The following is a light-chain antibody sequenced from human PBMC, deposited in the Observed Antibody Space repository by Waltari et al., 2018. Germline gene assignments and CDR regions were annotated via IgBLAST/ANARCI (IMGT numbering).Light chain of an antibody. J-gene: IGKJ3*01. V-gene: IGKV1-39*01. Sequence: DIQMTQSPSSLSAAGGDRVTITCRASQSISSYLNWYQQKPGKAPKLLIYAASSLQSGVPSRFSGSGSGTDFTLTISSLQPEDFATYYCQQSYSTPFITVGPGTKVDIK. CDR2: AAS. CDR3: QQSYSTPFIT. CDR1: QSISSY.